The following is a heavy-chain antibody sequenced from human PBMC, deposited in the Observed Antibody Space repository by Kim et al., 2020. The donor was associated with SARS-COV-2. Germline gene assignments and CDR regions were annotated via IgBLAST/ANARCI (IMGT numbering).Heavy chain of an antibody. CDR3: ARDGSAYDY. J-gene: IGHJ4*02. CDR2: IKQDGSET. D-gene: IGHD3-22*01. V-gene: IGHV3-7*01. CDR1: GFAFTTYW. Sequence: GGSLRLSYAASGFAFTTYWMSWVRQAPGKGLEWVANIKQDGSETYYVDFVKGRFSISRDNSKNSLYLQMNSLRAEDTAVYYCARDGSAYDYWGQGTLVTVSS.